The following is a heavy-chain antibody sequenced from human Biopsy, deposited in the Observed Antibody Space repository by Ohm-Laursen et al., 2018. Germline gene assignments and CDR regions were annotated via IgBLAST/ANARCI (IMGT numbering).Heavy chain of an antibody. CDR2: ISARDGVV. V-gene: IGHV3-11*01. J-gene: IGHJ6*02. CDR1: GLIFSDYY. Sequence: SQRLSCAASGLIFSDYYMSWIRQAPGKGLEWIAYISARDGVVYYADSVKGRFTISRDNTNNSLYLQMTSLRPEDTAVFYCARGKYKDFSTGLPRPYHYTLDFWGPGTTVTVSS. D-gene: IGHD3-22*01. CDR3: ARGKYKDFSTGLPRPYHYTLDF.